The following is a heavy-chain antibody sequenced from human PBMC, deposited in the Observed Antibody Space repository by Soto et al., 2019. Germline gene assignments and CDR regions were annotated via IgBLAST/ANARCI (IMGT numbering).Heavy chain of an antibody. CDR1: GFTFSSYA. J-gene: IGHJ4*02. CDR2: ISGSGGST. Sequence: GGSLRLSCAASGFTFSSYAMSWVRQAPGKGLEWVSVISGSGGSTYYADSVKGRFTISRDNFKKTLFLQMNFLRAEDTAVYFCAKSPGESYAYYLDYWGQGTLVTVSS. V-gene: IGHV3-23*01. D-gene: IGHD5-18*01. CDR3: AKSPGESYAYYLDY.